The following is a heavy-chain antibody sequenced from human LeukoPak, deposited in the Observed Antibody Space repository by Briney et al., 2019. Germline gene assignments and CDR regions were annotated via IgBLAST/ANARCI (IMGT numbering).Heavy chain of an antibody. Sequence: SETLSLTCTVSGDPMISYYWTWLRQPPGKAPEWIGYIHYSESGKYTPSLKSRVTMSIDSSKRQIFLRLTSVTAADTAVYYCARGRGMATLPFDSWGQGTLVSVSA. CDR1: GDPMISYY. J-gene: IGHJ4*02. V-gene: IGHV4-59*01. D-gene: IGHD2-8*01. CDR2: IHYSESG. CDR3: ARGRGMATLPFDS.